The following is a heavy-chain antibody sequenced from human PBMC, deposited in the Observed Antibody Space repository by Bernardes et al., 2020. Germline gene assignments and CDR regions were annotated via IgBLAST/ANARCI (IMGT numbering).Heavy chain of an antibody. CDR1: GYTFTGYY. CDR2: INPNSGGT. CDR3: ARDWSRDYYYYGMDV. V-gene: IGHV1-2*04. J-gene: IGHJ6*02. Sequence: ASVKVSCKASGYTFTGYYMHWVRQAPGQGLEWMGWINPNSGGTNYAQKFQGWVTMTRDTSISTAYMELSRLRSDDTAVYYCARDWSRDYYYYGMDVWGQGTAVTVSS.